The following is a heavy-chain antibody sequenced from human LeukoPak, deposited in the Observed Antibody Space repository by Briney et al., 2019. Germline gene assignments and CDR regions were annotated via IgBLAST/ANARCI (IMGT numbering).Heavy chain of an antibody. D-gene: IGHD2-15*01. Sequence: PGRSLRLSCAASGFTFSSYGMHWVRQAPDKGLEWVAVISYDGSNKYYADSVKGRFTISRDNSKNTLYLQMNSLRAEDTAVYYCAKDLFCSGGSCYSNYYYGMDVWGQGTTVTVSS. CDR2: ISYDGSNK. J-gene: IGHJ6*02. V-gene: IGHV3-30*18. CDR1: GFTFSSYG. CDR3: AKDLFCSGGSCYSNYYYGMDV.